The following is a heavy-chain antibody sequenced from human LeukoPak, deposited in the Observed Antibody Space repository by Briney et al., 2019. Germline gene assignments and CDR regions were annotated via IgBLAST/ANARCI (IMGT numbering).Heavy chain of an antibody. CDR2: ISHSGAT. CDR1: GGSIDITNY. Sequence: SETLSLTCGVSGGSIDITNYWSWVRQAPGKGLEWIGEISHSGATNYNPSLRSRVTMFLDRANNQFSLSLTSVTAADSAVYYCTRENRPFCPFAYWGQGVLVTVSS. D-gene: IGHD2/OR15-2a*01. CDR3: TRENRPFCPFAY. J-gene: IGHJ4*02. V-gene: IGHV4-4*02.